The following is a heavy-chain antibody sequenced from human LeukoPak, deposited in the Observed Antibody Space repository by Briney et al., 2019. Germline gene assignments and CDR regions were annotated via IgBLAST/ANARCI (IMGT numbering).Heavy chain of an antibody. CDR2: MNPNSGNT. CDR1: GYTFTSYD. CDR3: ARGRRYSSFNWFDP. Sequence: AASVKISCKASGYTFTSYDINWVRQATGQGLEWMGWMNPNSGNTGYAQKFQGRVTMTRNTSISTAYMELSSLRSEDTAVYYCARGRRYSSFNWFDPWGQGTLVTVSS. V-gene: IGHV1-8*01. J-gene: IGHJ5*02. D-gene: IGHD6-13*01.